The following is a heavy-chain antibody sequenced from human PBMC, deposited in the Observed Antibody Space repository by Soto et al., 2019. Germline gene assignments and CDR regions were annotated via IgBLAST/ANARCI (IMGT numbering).Heavy chain of an antibody. Sequence: GGSLRLSCAASGFTFSSYSMNWVRQAPGKGLEWVSSISSSSSYIYYADSVKGRFTISKDNAKNSLYLQMNSLRAEDTAVYYCARHYYGSGSYGPTYVMDVWGQGTTVTVSS. J-gene: IGHJ6*02. V-gene: IGHV3-21*01. CDR3: ARHYYGSGSYGPTYVMDV. D-gene: IGHD3-10*01. CDR1: GFTFSSYS. CDR2: ISSSSSYI.